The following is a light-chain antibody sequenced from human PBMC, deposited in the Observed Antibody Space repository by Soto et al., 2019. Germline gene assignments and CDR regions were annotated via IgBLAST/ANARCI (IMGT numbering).Light chain of an antibody. CDR3: QQYSTYETRT. CDR2: GAS. J-gene: IGKJ1*01. CDR1: QDISSD. V-gene: IGKV3-15*01. Sequence: EIEMTQSPATLSVSAGERAALSCRASQDISSDLAWYQQQPGQPPRLLMYGASLRAPGIPARFSGSGSGTEFTLTISSLQSEDFAVYYCQQYSTYETRTFGQGTKVAVK.